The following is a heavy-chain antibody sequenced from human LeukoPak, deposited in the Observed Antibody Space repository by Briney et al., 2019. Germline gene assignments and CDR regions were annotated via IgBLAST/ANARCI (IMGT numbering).Heavy chain of an antibody. Sequence: PGGSLRLSCAASGFTFSSYSMNWIRQSPGKGLEWIGEIDHGGNTNYDPSLMSRLTISVDMSKSQFSLRLSSVTAADTAVYYCVRGARRNFADFAYWGQGALVTVSP. D-gene: IGHD1-7*01. CDR1: GFTFSSYS. J-gene: IGHJ4*02. V-gene: IGHV4-34*01. CDR2: IDHGGNT. CDR3: VRGARRNFADFAY.